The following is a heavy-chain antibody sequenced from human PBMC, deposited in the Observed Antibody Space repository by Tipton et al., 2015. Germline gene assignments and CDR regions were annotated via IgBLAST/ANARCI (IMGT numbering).Heavy chain of an antibody. Sequence: TLSLTCTVSGGSIGSEDVYWNWIRQHPGKGLEWIGFIHHSGDTHYNPSLESRVTISADMSKSQFSLKLTSVSDADTAVYYCAREYGEWCFELWGRGTLVTVSS. D-gene: IGHD4-17*01. J-gene: IGHJ2*01. CDR3: AREYGEWCFEL. V-gene: IGHV4-31*03. CDR1: GGSIGSEDVY. CDR2: IHHSGDT.